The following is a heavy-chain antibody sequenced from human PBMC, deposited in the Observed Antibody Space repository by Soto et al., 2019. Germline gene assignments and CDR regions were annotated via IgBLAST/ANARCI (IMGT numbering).Heavy chain of an antibody. Sequence: QVQLVQSGAEVKKPGASVKVSCKASGYTFTSYGISWVRQAPGQGLEWMGWISAYNGNTNYAQKLQGRVTMTTHTSMSTAYMELRSLRSDDTAVYYCARVRPRGYSYGYPGSNDYLGQGTLVTVSS. CDR2: ISAYNGNT. J-gene: IGHJ4*02. CDR1: GYTFTSYG. CDR3: ARVRPRGYSYGYPGSNDY. V-gene: IGHV1-18*01. D-gene: IGHD5-18*01.